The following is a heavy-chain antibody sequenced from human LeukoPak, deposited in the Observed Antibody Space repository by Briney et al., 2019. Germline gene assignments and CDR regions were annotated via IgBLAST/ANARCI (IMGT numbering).Heavy chain of an antibody. J-gene: IGHJ5*02. CDR2: ISGDGGST. D-gene: IGHD2-15*01. Sequence: SGGSLRLSCAASGFTFDDYAMHWVRQAPGKGLEWVSLISGDGGSTYYADSVKGRFTISRDNSKNSLYLQMNSLRTEDTALYYCAKDITPARYCSGGSCYRGFDPWGQGTLDTVSS. CDR3: AKDITPARYCSGGSCYRGFDP. CDR1: GFTFDDYA. V-gene: IGHV3-43*02.